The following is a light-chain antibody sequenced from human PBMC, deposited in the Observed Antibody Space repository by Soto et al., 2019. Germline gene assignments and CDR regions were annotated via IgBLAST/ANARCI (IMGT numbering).Light chain of an antibody. CDR3: SSYTSSSDQLV. J-gene: IGLJ3*02. Sequence: QSALTQPASVSGSPGQSITISCTGTSSDVGGYNYVSWYQQHPGKAPKLMIYDVSNQPSGVSTRFSGSKSGNTTSLTISGLQAEDEADYYCSSYTSSSDQLVFGGGTKLTVL. V-gene: IGLV2-14*01. CDR1: SSDVGGYNY. CDR2: DVS.